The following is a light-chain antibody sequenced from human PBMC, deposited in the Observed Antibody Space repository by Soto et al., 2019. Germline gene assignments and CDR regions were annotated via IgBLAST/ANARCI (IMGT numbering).Light chain of an antibody. CDR1: SSDVGSYKF. V-gene: IGLV2-23*01. CDR2: EGI. Sequence: QSVLTQPASVSGSLGQSITISCTGTSSDVGSYKFVSWYQHPPGIAPKLLIYEGIKRPSGVSNRFSASKSGSTASLTISELQAEDEADYYCCSFAHSTMVFGGGTKVTVL. J-gene: IGLJ3*02. CDR3: CSFAHSTMV.